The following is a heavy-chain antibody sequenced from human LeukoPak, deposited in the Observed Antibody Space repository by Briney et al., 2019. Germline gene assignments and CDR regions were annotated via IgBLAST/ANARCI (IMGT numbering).Heavy chain of an antibody. J-gene: IGHJ3*02. V-gene: IGHV1-18*01. D-gene: IGHD3-9*01. CDR1: GYTFTSYG. Sequence: RASVKVSCTASGYTFTSYGISWVRQAPGQGLEWMGWISAYNGNTNYAQKLQGRVTMTTDTSTSTAYMELRSLRSDDTAVYYCARDLQRRGYDILTGYYIPPFDIWGQGTMVTVSS. CDR2: ISAYNGNT. CDR3: ARDLQRRGYDILTGYYIPPFDI.